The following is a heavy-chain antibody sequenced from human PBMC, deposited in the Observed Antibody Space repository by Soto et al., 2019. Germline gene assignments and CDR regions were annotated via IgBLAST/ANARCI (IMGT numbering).Heavy chain of an antibody. D-gene: IGHD3-16*02. Sequence: QAQLVQSGAEVKKPGSSVKVSCKASGGTFSNYAINWVRQAPGQGLEWMGDITPMFGLPNYAQKIQGRVTITADDSTSTAYIELSSLRSEDTAVYYCAREVRVHTAVVRHCGQGTLVTVSS. J-gene: IGHJ4*02. V-gene: IGHV1-69*01. CDR1: GGTFSNYA. CDR3: AREVRVHTAVVRH. CDR2: ITPMFGLP.